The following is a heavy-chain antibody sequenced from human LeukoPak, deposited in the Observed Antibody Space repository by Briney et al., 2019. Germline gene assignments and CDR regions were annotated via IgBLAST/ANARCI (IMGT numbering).Heavy chain of an antibody. CDR3: AKTREHDLNDL. Sequence: ASVKVSCKASGYSFNKFGISWVRQAPGQGLEWMGWISGYSGKTDSAQKLQDRVTMTTDNSTSTAYLELRSLRSDDTAVYYCAKTREHDLNDLWGQGTLVTVSS. V-gene: IGHV1-18*01. CDR1: GYSFNKFG. CDR2: ISGYSGKT. J-gene: IGHJ5*02. D-gene: IGHD1/OR15-1a*01.